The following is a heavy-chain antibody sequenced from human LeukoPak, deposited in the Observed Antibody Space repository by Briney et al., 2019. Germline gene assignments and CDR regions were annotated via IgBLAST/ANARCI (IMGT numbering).Heavy chain of an antibody. CDR1: GFTFSSYE. D-gene: IGHD5-24*01. Sequence: GGSLRLSCAASGFTFSSYEMNWVRQAPGKGLEWVSYISSSGSTIYYADSVKGRFTISRDNAKNSLYLQMNSLRSEDTAVYYCASEMATMPYWGQGTLVTVSS. CDR2: ISSSGSTI. CDR3: ASEMATMPY. J-gene: IGHJ4*02. V-gene: IGHV3-48*03.